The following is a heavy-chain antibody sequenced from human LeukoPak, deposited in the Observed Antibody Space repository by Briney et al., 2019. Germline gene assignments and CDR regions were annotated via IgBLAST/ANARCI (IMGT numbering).Heavy chain of an antibody. CDR2: IYYSGST. V-gene: IGHV4-30-4*01. Sequence: SETLSLTCTVSGGSISSGDYYWSWIPQPPGKGLEWIGYIYYSGSTYYNPSLKSRVTISVDTSKNQFSLKLSSVTAADTAVYYCARVHYYGSGNWFDPWGQGTLVTVSS. CDR3: ARVHYYGSGNWFDP. J-gene: IGHJ5*02. D-gene: IGHD3-10*01. CDR1: GGSISSGDYY.